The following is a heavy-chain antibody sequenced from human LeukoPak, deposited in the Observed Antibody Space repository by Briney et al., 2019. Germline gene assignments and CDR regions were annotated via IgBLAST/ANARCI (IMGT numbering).Heavy chain of an antibody. CDR2: IKVDGTEK. Sequence: PGGSLRLSCAASGFTFSAFWMSWVRQAPGKGLEWVANIKVDGTEKNYVDSVKGRLTISRDNAKNSLYPQMNSLRTEDTAVYYCARGGRNIDSWGQGTLVTVSS. V-gene: IGHV3-7*01. J-gene: IGHJ4*02. CDR1: GFTFSAFW. CDR3: ARGGRNIDS. D-gene: IGHD4-11*01.